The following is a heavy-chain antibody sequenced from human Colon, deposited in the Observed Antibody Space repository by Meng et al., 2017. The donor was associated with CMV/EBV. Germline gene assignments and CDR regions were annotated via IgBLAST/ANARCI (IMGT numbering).Heavy chain of an antibody. CDR3: ATPGYCSSTSCLFFDP. D-gene: IGHD2-2*01. J-gene: IGHJ5*02. CDR1: GGTLNSYA. Sequence: ASVKVSCKTSGGTLNSYAISWVRQAPGQGLEWMGWINPNSGGTNFAQKFQGRVTMTRDTSISTAYMELSGLRSDDTAVYYCATPGYCSSTSCLFFDPWGQGTLVTVSS. CDR2: INPNSGGT. V-gene: IGHV1-2*02.